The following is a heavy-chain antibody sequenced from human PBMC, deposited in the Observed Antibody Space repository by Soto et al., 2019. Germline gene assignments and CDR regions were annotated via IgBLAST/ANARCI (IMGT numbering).Heavy chain of an antibody. J-gene: IGHJ4*02. CDR3: ARLEGLATISYYFDF. CDR1: DDSINSDKYY. D-gene: IGHD3-9*01. Sequence: SETLSLTCSVSDDSINSDKYYWGWIRQPPGKGLEWIGSIYYRGNAYYNPSLQTRVTISLDKSKSQFSPKLNSVTAADSAAYFCARLEGLATISYYFDFWGPGALVTVSS. CDR2: IYYRGNA. V-gene: IGHV4-39*01.